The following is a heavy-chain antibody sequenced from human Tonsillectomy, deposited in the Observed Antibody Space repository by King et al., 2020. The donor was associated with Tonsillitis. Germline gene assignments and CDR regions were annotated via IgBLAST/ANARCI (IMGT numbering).Heavy chain of an antibody. D-gene: IGHD6-19*01. CDR1: GGSFSGYY. CDR3: ARSQGIAVAGLIDY. V-gene: IGHV4-34*01. CDR2: INHSGST. Sequence: VQLQQWGAGLLKPSETLSLTCAVYGGSFSGYYWSWIRQPPGKGLEWIGEINHSGSTNYNPSLKSRVTISVDTSKNQFSLKLSSVTAADTAGYYCARSQGIAVAGLIDYWGQGTLVTVSS. J-gene: IGHJ4*02.